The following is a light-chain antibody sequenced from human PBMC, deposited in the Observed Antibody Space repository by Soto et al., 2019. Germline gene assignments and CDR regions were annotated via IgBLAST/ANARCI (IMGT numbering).Light chain of an antibody. CDR1: QSVSSF. Sequence: EIVLTQSPATLSLSPGKRATLSCRASQSVSSFLAWYQQKPGQAPSLLIYGASSRATGIPDRFCGSGSGTDFTLTISSLEPEDFAVYYCQQYDSSPWTFGQGTKVDIK. CDR2: GAS. V-gene: IGKV3-20*01. J-gene: IGKJ1*01. CDR3: QQYDSSPWT.